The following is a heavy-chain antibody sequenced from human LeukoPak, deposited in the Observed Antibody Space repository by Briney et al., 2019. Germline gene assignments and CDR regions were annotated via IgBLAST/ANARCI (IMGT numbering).Heavy chain of an antibody. J-gene: IGHJ4*02. CDR2: INPSGGST. CDR1: GYTFTSYY. V-gene: IGHV1-46*01. D-gene: IGHD1-26*01. Sequence: ASVKVSCKASGYTFTSYYMHWVRQAPGQGPEWMGIINPSGGSTSYAQKFQGRVTMTRDTSTSTVYMELSSLRSKDTAVYYCARDSGSLIFDYWGQGTLVTVSS. CDR3: ARDSGSLIFDY.